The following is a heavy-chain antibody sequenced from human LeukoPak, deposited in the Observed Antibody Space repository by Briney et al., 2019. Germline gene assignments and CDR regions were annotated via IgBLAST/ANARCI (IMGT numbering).Heavy chain of an antibody. V-gene: IGHV4-59*01. CDR3: ARADYDILSIDY. Sequence: SETLSLTCTVSGXSISSYYWSWIRQPPGKGLEWIGYIYYSGSTNYNPSLKSRVTISVDTSKNQFSLKLSSVTAADTAVYYCARADYDILSIDYWGQGTLVTVSS. D-gene: IGHD3-9*01. CDR1: GXSISSYY. CDR2: IYYSGST. J-gene: IGHJ4*02.